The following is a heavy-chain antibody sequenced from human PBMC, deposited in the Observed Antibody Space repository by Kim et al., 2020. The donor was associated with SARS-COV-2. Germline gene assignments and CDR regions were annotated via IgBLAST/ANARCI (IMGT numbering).Heavy chain of an antibody. J-gene: IGHJ6*04. CDR1: GGSISSGDYY. CDR2: IYYSGST. D-gene: IGHD3-3*01. Sequence: SETLSLTCTVSGGSISSGDYYWSWIRQPPGKGLEWIGYIYYSGSTYYNPSLKSRVTISVDTSKNQFSLKLSSVTAADTAVYYCARAPHGIFVVVTHPPGVCGTGATVSLSS. CDR3: ARAPHGIFVVVTHPPGV. V-gene: IGHV4-30-4*01.